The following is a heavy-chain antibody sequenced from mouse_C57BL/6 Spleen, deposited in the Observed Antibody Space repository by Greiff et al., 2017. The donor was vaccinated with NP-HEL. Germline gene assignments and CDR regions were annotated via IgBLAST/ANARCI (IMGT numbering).Heavy chain of an antibody. D-gene: IGHD2-4*01. CDR1: GYTFTEYT. Sequence: QVQLQQSGAELGKPGASVKLSCKASGYTFTEYTLHWVKQRSGQGLVWSGWFYPGSGSIKYNEKFMDKDTLTADKSTSTVYMEISRLTSEDSAVYFCARHEDDYDGGFDYWGQGTTLTVSS. V-gene: IGHV1-62-2*01. CDR3: ARHEDDYDGGFDY. CDR2: FYPGSGSI. J-gene: IGHJ2*01.